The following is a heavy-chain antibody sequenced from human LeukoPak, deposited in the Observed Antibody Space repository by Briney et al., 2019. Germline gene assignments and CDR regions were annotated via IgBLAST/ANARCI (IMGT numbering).Heavy chain of an antibody. CDR1: GASISSYY. CDR2: ISNSGST. CDR3: ARGNYYDSRNAFDI. D-gene: IGHD3-22*01. Sequence: SETLSLTCTVSGASISSYYWSWVRQPAGKGLEWIGRISNSGSTNYNPSLKSRVTISVDKSKNQFSLKLTSVTAADTAMYFCARGNYYDSRNAFDIWGQGTLVTVSS. J-gene: IGHJ3*02. V-gene: IGHV4-4*07.